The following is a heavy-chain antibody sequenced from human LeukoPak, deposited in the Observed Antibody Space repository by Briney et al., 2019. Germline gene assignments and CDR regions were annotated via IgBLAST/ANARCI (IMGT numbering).Heavy chain of an antibody. CDR3: ARVQSGYYDSSGYFRDYLDY. CDR1: GGSFSGYY. D-gene: IGHD3-22*01. V-gene: IGHV4-34*01. J-gene: IGHJ4*02. CDR2: INHSGST. Sequence: SETLSLTCAVYGGSFSGYYWSWIRQPPGKGLEWIGEINHSGSTNYNPSLKSRVTISVDTSKNQFSLKLSSVTAADTAVYYCARVQSGYYDSSGYFRDYLDYWGQGTLVTVSS.